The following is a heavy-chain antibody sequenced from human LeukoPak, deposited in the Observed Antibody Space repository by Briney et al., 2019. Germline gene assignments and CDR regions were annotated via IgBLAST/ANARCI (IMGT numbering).Heavy chain of an antibody. Sequence: PGGSLRLSCAASGLTFSGYGIHWVRQAPGKGLEGVAFLSYGGTNKFYAESVKGRFTISGDSSKNTLYLQMNTLRADDTAVYYCARGLYTNGWYYFDYWGQGTLVTVSS. V-gene: IGHV3-33*05. D-gene: IGHD6-19*01. J-gene: IGHJ4*02. CDR1: GLTFSGYG. CDR2: LSYGGTNK. CDR3: ARGLYTNGWYYFDY.